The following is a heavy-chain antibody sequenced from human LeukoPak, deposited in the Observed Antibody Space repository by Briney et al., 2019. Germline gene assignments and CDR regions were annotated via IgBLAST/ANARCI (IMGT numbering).Heavy chain of an antibody. D-gene: IGHD3-10*01. CDR1: GLTFRSYW. Sequence: GGPLRLSCAASGLTFRSYWMSWVRKTPGKGLEWVAHLNQDGSERYYVESVKGRFTISRENAKNSLYLQMNSLRAEDTAVYYCAKCGSGSNFDYWGQEILVTVSS. CDR3: AKCGSGSNFDY. V-gene: IGHV3-7*02. CDR2: LNQDGSER. J-gene: IGHJ4*02.